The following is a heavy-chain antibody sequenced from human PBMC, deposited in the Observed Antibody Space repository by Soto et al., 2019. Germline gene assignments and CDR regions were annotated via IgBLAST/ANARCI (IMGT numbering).Heavy chain of an antibody. CDR2: IYSSGST. D-gene: IGHD4-17*01. V-gene: IGHV3-53*01. CDR1: GFTVSSNY. J-gene: IGHJ4*02. CDR3: ARGVSVNYFDY. Sequence: GGSLRLSCAASGFTVSSNYMSWVRQAPGKGLEWVSVIYSSGSTYYADSVKGRFTISRDNSKNTLYLQMNSLRAEDTAVYYCARGVSVNYFDYWRQVTLVTVSS.